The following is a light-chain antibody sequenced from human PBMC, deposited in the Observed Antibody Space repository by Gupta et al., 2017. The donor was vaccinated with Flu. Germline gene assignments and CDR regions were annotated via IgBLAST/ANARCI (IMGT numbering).Light chain of an antibody. Sequence: DIQMTQSPSYLSASVGDRVTITCRATQSITGYLNWYQQKPGKAPKLLIYAASRLESGVPPRFSGSGSGADFTLTISRLEPEDFASYFCQQRDCLPWTFGQGTKVEIK. J-gene: IGKJ1*01. CDR1: QSITGY. CDR2: AAS. V-gene: IGKV1-39*01. CDR3: QQRDCLPWT.